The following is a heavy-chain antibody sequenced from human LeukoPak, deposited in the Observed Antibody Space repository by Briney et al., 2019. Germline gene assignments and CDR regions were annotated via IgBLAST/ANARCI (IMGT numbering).Heavy chain of an antibody. CDR3: ARDSPERDYYYYYMDV. J-gene: IGHJ6*03. V-gene: IGHV3-7*01. CDR1: GFTFSSYW. Sequence: PGGSLRLSCAASGFTFSSYWMSWVRQAPGKGLEWVANIKQDGSEKYYVDSVKGRFTISRDNAKNSLYLQMNSLRAEDTAVYYCARDSPERDYYYYYMDVWGKGTTVTVSS. CDR2: IKQDGSEK.